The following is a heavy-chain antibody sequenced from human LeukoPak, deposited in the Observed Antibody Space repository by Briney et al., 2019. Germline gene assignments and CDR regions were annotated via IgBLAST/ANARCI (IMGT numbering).Heavy chain of an antibody. J-gene: IGHJ4*02. CDR3: ARGVIAAAGNDY. D-gene: IGHD6-13*01. CDR2: ISAYNGNT. Sequence: ASVKISCKASGYTFTTYYMHWVRQAPGQGLEWMGWISAYNGNTNYAQKLQGRVTMTTDTSTSTAYMELRSLRSDDTAVYYCARGVIAAAGNDYWGQGTLVTVSS. CDR1: GYTFTTYY. V-gene: IGHV1-18*04.